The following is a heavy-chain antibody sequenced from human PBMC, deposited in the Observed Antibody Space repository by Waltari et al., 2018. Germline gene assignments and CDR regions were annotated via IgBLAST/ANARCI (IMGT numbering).Heavy chain of an antibody. CDR2: IRSDVTYN. J-gene: IGHJ4*02. V-gene: IGHV3-30*02. D-gene: IGHD3-3*01. CDR1: GFTFNANG. Sequence: QVQLVESGGGVVQPGESLSMSCATSGFTFNANGMQWCRQAAGQALEWVVIIRSDVTYNKYLDSLTFRFTISRENFENTVNLQMSSLRVDDSAVYYCAKDRRDFWSGYYSVDYWGQGTLVTVSS. CDR3: AKDRRDFWSGYYSVDY.